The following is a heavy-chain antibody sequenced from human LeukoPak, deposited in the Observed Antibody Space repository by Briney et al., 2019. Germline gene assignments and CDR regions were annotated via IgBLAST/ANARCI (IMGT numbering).Heavy chain of an antibody. J-gene: IGHJ6*03. CDR1: GFTFSSYW. CDR2: INTDGSST. Sequence: GGSLRLSCAASGFTFSSYWMSWVRQAPGKGLVWVSRINTDGSSTSYADSVKGRFTISRDNAKNTLYLQMNSLRAEDTAVYYCARDGGSSWYYYMDVWGKGTTVTVSS. D-gene: IGHD1-26*01. V-gene: IGHV3-74*01. CDR3: ARDGGSSWYYYMDV.